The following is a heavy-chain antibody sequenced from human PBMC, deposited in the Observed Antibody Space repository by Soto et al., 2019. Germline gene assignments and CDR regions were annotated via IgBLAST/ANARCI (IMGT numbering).Heavy chain of an antibody. J-gene: IGHJ4*02. CDR1: GGSVSSGNYY. Sequence: SETLSLTCTVSGGSVSSGNYYWSWIRQPPGKGLEWIGHIYYSGNTNYNPSLKSRVTISLDTSKNQFSLKLSSVTAADTAVYYCARRDCPSTSCPFDSWGQGTLVTVSS. D-gene: IGHD2-2*01. V-gene: IGHV4-61*01. CDR2: IYYSGNT. CDR3: ARRDCPSTSCPFDS.